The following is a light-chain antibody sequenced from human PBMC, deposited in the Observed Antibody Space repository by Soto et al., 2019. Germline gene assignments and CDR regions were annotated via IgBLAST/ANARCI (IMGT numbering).Light chain of an antibody. Sequence: QSVLTQPASVSGSPGQSITISCTGTRSDVGAYKSVSWYQHHPGKAPKLMIPEVSNRPSGVSNRFSGSKSGNTASLTISGLQAEDEADYYCCSFTSRSTEVFGSGTKLTVL. CDR1: RSDVGAYKS. CDR2: EVS. J-gene: IGLJ1*01. V-gene: IGLV2-14*01. CDR3: CSFTSRSTEV.